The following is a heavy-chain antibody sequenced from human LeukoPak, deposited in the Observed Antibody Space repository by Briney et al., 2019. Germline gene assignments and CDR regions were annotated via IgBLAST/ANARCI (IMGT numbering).Heavy chain of an antibody. D-gene: IGHD3-10*01. CDR1: GFTFDDYA. J-gene: IGHJ4*02. CDR2: ISWNSGSI. Sequence: PGGSLRLSCAASGFTFDDYAMHWVRQAPGKGLEWVSGISWNSGSIGYADSVKGRFTISRDNAKNSLYLQMNSLRAEDTAMYYCAKRGSIYYGPGGPFDYWGQGTLVTVSS. CDR3: AKRGSIYYGPGGPFDY. V-gene: IGHV3-9*01.